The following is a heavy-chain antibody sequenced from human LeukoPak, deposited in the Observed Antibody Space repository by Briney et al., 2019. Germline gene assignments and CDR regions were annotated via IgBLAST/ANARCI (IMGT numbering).Heavy chain of an antibody. CDR3: ARDGWRSYYYDSSGYGWFDP. CDR1: GYTFTSYG. CDR2: ISAYNGNT. D-gene: IGHD3-22*01. V-gene: IGHV1-18*01. J-gene: IGHJ5*02. Sequence: ASVKVSCKASGYTFTSYGISWVRQAPGQGLEWMGWISAYNGNTNYAQKLQGRVTMTTDTSTSTPYMELRSLRSDDTAVYYCARDGWRSYYYDSSGYGWFDPWGQGTLVTVSS.